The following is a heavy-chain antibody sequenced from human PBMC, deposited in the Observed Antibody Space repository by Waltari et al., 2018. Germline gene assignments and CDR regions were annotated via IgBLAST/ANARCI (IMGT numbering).Heavy chain of an antibody. CDR3: ARHGIAAAFDY. CDR2: IYHSGST. V-gene: IGHV4-38-2*01. Sequence: QVQLQESGPGLVKPSETLSLTCAVSGYSISSGYYWGWIRQPPGKGLEWIGSIYHSGSTYYNPCLKSRVTISVDTSKNQFSLKLSSVTAADTAVYYCARHGIAAAFDYWGQGTLVTVSS. J-gene: IGHJ4*02. CDR1: GYSISSGYY. D-gene: IGHD6-13*01.